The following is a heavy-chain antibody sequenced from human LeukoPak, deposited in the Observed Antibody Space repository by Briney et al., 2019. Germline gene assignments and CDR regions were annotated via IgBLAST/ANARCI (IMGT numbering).Heavy chain of an antibody. CDR3: AKSRSPGYSMGYDPDY. J-gene: IGHJ4*02. CDR1: GFSFSNYG. D-gene: IGHD5-18*01. CDR2: ISGSGGGT. Sequence: GGSLRLSCAASGFSFSNYGVNWLRQTPGKGLEWVSAISGSGGGTFYAPSVKGRFTISRDNSKNMLFLQMNGLRAEDTATYYCAKSRSPGYSMGYDPDYWGQGTLVIVST. V-gene: IGHV3-23*01.